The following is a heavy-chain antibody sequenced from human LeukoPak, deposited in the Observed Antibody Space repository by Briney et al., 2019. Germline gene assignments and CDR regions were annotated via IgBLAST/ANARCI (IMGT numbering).Heavy chain of an antibody. CDR3: ERDGYYGSGSY. CDR2: IYSGGST. V-gene: IGHV3-53*01. Sequence: GGSLRLSCAASGFTVSSNFMSWVRQAPGKGLEWVSVIYSGGSTYYADSVKGRFTISRDNSRNTLYLHMNSLRVEDTAMYHCERDGYYGSGSYWGQGTLVTVSS. J-gene: IGHJ4*02. CDR1: GFTVSSNF. D-gene: IGHD3-10*01.